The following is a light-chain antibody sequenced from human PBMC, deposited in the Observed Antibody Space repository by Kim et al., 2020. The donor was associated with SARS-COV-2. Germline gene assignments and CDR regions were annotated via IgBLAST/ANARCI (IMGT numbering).Light chain of an antibody. CDR1: QGLAYGDGNTY. CDR2: QVS. J-gene: IGKJ2*01. V-gene: IGKV2-30*01. CDR3: MQGTHWPYT. Sequence: QPASISCRSSQGLAYGDGNTYLNWFHQRPGQSPRRLIYQVSKRDSGVPDRFSGSGSVTDFTLIINRVWAEDVGVYYCMQGTHWPYTFGQGTKLEI.